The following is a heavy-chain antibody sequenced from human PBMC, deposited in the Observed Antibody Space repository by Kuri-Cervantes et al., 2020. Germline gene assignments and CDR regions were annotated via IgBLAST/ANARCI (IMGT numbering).Heavy chain of an antibody. D-gene: IGHD2-15*01. Sequence: SETLSLTCTVSGGSISSGSYFWSWIRQPAGKGLEWIGRIYTSGSTNYNPSLKSRVTISIDTSKNQFSLKLSSVTAADTAVYYCARSLGSPARESAFDYWGQGTLVTVSS. CDR1: GGSISSGSYF. V-gene: IGHV4-61*02. J-gene: IGHJ4*02. CDR2: IYTSGST. CDR3: ARSLGSPARESAFDY.